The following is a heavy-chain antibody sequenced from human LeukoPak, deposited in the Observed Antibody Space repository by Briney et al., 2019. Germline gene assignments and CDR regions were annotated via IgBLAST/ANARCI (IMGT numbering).Heavy chain of an antibody. D-gene: IGHD2-21*01. Sequence: GGSLRLSCAASGFTFSSYWMSWVRQAPGKGLEWVANIKQDGSEKYYVDSVKGRFTISRDNAKNSLYLQMNSLRAEDTALYYCARDDCGDTCYPGGYWGQGTLVTVSS. CDR3: ARDDCGDTCYPGGY. CDR2: IKQDGSEK. J-gene: IGHJ4*02. CDR1: GFTFSSYW. V-gene: IGHV3-7*01.